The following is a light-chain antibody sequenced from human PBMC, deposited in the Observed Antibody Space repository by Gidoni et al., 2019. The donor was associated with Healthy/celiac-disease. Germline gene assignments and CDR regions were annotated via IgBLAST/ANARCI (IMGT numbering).Light chain of an antibody. CDR2: DAS. CDR1: QRVSSY. J-gene: IGKJ3*01. CDR3: RQRSNWPPGVT. V-gene: IGKV3-11*01. Sequence: EIVLTQSPATLSLSPGERATLSCRASQRVSSYLAWYQQKPGQAPRLLIYDASNRATRIPARFSGSGSGTDFTLTISSLEPADFAVYYCRQRSNWPPGVTFGPXTKVDIK.